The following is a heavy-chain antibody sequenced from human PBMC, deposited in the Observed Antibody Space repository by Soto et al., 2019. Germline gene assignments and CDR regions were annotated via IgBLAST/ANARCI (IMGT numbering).Heavy chain of an antibody. CDR2: MNPNSGNT. CDR1: GYTFTIYD. J-gene: IGHJ4*02. V-gene: IGHV1-8*01. CDR3: ARANSLTVTTDY. D-gene: IGHD4-4*01. Sequence: GGSVKVSCKASGYTFTIYDINCVRQATGQGLEWMGWMNPNSGNTGYAQKFQGRVTMTRNTSISTAYMELSSLRSEDTAVYYCARANSLTVTTDYWGQGTLVTVSS.